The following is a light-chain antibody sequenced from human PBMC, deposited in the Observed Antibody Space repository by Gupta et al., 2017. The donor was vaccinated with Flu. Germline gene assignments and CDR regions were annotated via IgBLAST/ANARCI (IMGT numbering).Light chain of an antibody. CDR3: AAWDDSLSGS. CDR1: RSNIGSNS. J-gene: IGLJ2*01. V-gene: IGLV1-47*02. Sequence: QSVLTQPPSASGTPGQSVTISCSGSRSNIGSNSVFWYQQFPGTAPRLLTYHDHQRPSGVPDRFSASKSGTSASLVISGLRSEDEADYYCAAWDDSLSGSFGGGTKLTVL. CDR2: HDH.